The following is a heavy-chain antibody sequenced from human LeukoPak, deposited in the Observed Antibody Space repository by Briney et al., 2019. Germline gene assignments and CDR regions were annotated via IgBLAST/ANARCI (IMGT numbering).Heavy chain of an antibody. CDR1: GGSISSYY. Sequence: SETLSLTCTVSGGSISSYYWSWIRQPPGKGLEWIGYIYYSGSTNYNPSLKSRVTISVDTSKNQFSLKLSSVTAADTAVYYCARVIADITIFGVVIIHAFDIWGQGTMVTVSS. D-gene: IGHD3-3*01. J-gene: IGHJ3*02. V-gene: IGHV4-59*01. CDR2: IYYSGST. CDR3: ARVIADITIFGVVIIHAFDI.